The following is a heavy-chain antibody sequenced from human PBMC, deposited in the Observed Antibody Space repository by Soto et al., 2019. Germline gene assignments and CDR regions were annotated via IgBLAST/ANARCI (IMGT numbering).Heavy chain of an antibody. CDR2: IYYSGSA. D-gene: IGHD4-17*01. Sequence: QVQLQESGPGVVKPSETLSLTCIVSGGSISSYYWSWIRQPPGKRLEWIGFIYYSGSANYNPSLNSRVTISVDTSRNLFSLKLTSVTAADTAVYFCARASSSTDNGFDSWGQGTLVTVSS. CDR1: GGSISSYY. J-gene: IGHJ4*02. CDR3: ARASSSTDNGFDS. V-gene: IGHV4-59*01.